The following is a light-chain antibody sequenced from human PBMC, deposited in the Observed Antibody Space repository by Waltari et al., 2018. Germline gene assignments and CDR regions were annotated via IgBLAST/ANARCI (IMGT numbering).Light chain of an antibody. V-gene: IGLV2-14*03. J-gene: IGLJ2*01. CDR1: SSDGYEYKI. CDR2: DLS. CDR3: TTYPDTNTPVV. Sequence: QSALTQPASVSGSPGPSVTISCTGASSDGYEYKIVALSRQHPGKVPKLILFDLSNRPSDISNRFSGYKSGNTAYLTISRLQADDEADYYCTTYPDTNTPVVFGGGTKVTV.